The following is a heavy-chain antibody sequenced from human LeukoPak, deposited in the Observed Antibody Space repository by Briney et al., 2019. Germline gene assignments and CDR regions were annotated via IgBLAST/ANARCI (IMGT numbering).Heavy chain of an antibody. Sequence: VASVKVSCKAPGGTFSSYAISWVRQAPGQGLEWMGGIIPIFGTANYAQKFQGRVTITADESTSTAYMELSSLRSEDTAVYYCARDARITIFGVVIPDAFDIWGQGTMVTVSS. CDR2: IIPIFGTA. J-gene: IGHJ3*02. CDR1: GGTFSSYA. V-gene: IGHV1-69*01. D-gene: IGHD3-3*01. CDR3: ARDARITIFGVVIPDAFDI.